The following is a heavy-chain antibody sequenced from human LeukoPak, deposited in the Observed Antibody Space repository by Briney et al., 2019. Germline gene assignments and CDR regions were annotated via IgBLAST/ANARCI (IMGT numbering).Heavy chain of an antibody. Sequence: PSETLSHTCTVSGGSLSSYYWSWIRQPPGKGLEWIGYIYYSGSTNYNPSLKSRVTISVDTSKNQFSLKLSSVTAADTAVYYCARREKSPYYFDYWGQGTLVTVSS. CDR3: ARREKSPYYFDY. CDR2: IYYSGST. CDR1: GGSLSSYY. V-gene: IGHV4-59*01. J-gene: IGHJ4*02.